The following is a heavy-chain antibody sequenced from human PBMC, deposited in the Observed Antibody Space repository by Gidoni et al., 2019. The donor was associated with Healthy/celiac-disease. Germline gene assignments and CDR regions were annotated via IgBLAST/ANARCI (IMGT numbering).Heavy chain of an antibody. Sequence: QVQLVESGGGVVQPGRSLRLSCAASGFTFSSYGMHWVRKAPGKGLEWVAVISYDGSNKYYADSVKGRFTISRDNSKNTLYLQMNSLRAEDTAVYYCAKDPRRYYDSSGYFDYWGQGTLVTVSS. V-gene: IGHV3-30*18. CDR2: ISYDGSNK. J-gene: IGHJ4*02. CDR3: AKDPRRYYDSSGYFDY. D-gene: IGHD3-22*01. CDR1: GFTFSSYG.